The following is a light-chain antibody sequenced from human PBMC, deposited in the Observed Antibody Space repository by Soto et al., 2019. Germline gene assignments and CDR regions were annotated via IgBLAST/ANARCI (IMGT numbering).Light chain of an antibody. CDR3: RSYTSSSTLV. Sequence: QSALTQPASMSGSPGQSITISCTGTSSDVGGYKYVSWYQHHPGKAPNLIIYDVNNRPSGVSNRFSGYKSGNTASLSISGLQAEDESDYYCRSYTSSSTLVFGTGTKLTVL. J-gene: IGLJ1*01. CDR1: SSDVGGYKY. CDR2: DVN. V-gene: IGLV2-14*03.